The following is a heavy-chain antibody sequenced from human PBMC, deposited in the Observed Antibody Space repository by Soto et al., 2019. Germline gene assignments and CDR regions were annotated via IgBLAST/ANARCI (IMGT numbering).Heavy chain of an antibody. CDR2: IYHNGIT. D-gene: IGHD2-21*01. CDR1: GISISSPYW. J-gene: IGHJ4*02. V-gene: IGHV4-4*02. CDR3: ATVPPRIVVVLAEFPT. Sequence: PSETLSLTYRVSGISISSPYWRAWVGQSPGKGLEWIGEIYHNGITKYNPSLKSRVSMSIDKSNNQFSLKLTSVTAADTAVYYCATVPPRIVVVLAEFPTWGQGTLVTVSS.